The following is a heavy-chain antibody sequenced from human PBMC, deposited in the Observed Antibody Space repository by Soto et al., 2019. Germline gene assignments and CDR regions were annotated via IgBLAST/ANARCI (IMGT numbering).Heavy chain of an antibody. CDR1: GFTVSNNY. CDR2: LHIAGNT. J-gene: IGHJ4*02. Sequence: HPGGSLRLSGAASGFTVSNNYMTWVRQAPGKGLEWVALLHIAGNTYYADSVRGRFTVSRDNSKNSFYLQIKSLVADDTAIYFCARGWGLSHFDSWGQGTLVTVSS. CDR3: ARGWGLSHFDS. D-gene: IGHD1-26*01. V-gene: IGHV3-53*01.